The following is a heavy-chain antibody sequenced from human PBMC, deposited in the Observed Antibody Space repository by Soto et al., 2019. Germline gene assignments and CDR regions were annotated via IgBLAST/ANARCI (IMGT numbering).Heavy chain of an antibody. D-gene: IGHD2-2*03. CDR1: GGTFSSYA. Sequence: QVQLVQSGAEVKKPGSSVKVSCKASGGTFSSYAISWVRQAPGEGLGWMGGIIPSFCKANYAQKFQGRVTITADESTSTDYMELSSLRYEDTAVYYCARVSSWITDVWGQGTTVTVSS. CDR2: IIPSFCKA. J-gene: IGHJ6*02. V-gene: IGHV1-69*01. CDR3: ARVSSWITDV.